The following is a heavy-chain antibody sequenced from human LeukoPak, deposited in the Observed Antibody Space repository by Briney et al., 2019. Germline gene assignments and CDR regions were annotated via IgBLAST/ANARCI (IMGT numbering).Heavy chain of an antibody. J-gene: IGHJ6*02. CDR2: INPNSGGT. D-gene: IGHD3-16*01. V-gene: IGHV1-2*02. Sequence: ASVKVSCKASGYTFTGYYMHWVRQAPGQGLEWMGWINPNSGGTNYAQKFQGRVTMTGDTSISTAYMELSRLRSDDTAVYYCARDQRDYGKGGDYYYYYGMDVWGQGTTVTVSS. CDR3: ARDQRDYGKGGDYYYYYGMDV. CDR1: GYTFTGYY.